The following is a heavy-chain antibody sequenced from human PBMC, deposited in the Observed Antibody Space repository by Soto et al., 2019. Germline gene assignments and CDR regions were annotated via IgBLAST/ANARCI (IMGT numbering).Heavy chain of an antibody. Sequence: QVQLVESGGGVVQPGRSLRLSCAASGFTFGTYAMHWVRQAPGKGLEWVAIISYDGNNRYFGDSVKGRFTISGDSSKNTVYLQRNSLRSGDTAVYYCARGTSSSLKNQLLRHYKYAMDVWGRGTTVTVSS. D-gene: IGHD2-2*01. J-gene: IGHJ6*02. CDR3: ARGTSSSLKNQLLRHYKYAMDV. V-gene: IGHV3-30-3*01. CDR2: ISYDGNNR. CDR1: GFTFGTYA.